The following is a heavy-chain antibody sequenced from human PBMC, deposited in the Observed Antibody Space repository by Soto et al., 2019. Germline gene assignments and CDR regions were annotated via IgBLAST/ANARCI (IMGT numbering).Heavy chain of an antibody. Sequence: ASVKVSCKASGYTFTSYGISWVRQAPGQGLEWMGWISAYNGNTNYAQKLQGRVTMTIDTSTSTAYMELRSLRSDDTAVYYCARDLIRAGVKIFGVVIIDNYYYGMDVWGQGTTVTVSS. D-gene: IGHD3-3*01. J-gene: IGHJ6*02. CDR1: GYTFTSYG. V-gene: IGHV1-18*01. CDR3: ARDLIRAGVKIFGVVIIDNYYYGMDV. CDR2: ISAYNGNT.